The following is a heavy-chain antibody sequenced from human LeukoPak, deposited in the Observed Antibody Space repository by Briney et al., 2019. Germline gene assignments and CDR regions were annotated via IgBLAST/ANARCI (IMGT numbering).Heavy chain of an antibody. CDR1: GGSISSGGYY. D-gene: IGHD6-13*01. Sequence: SQTLSLTCTVSGGSISSGGYYWSWIRQHPGKGLEWIGYIYYSGSTDYNPSLTSRVTISVDTSKNQFSLKLTSVTAADTAVCYCARATGGAAAADFDPWGQGTLVTVSS. V-gene: IGHV4-31*03. J-gene: IGHJ5*02. CDR3: ARATGGAAAADFDP. CDR2: IYYSGST.